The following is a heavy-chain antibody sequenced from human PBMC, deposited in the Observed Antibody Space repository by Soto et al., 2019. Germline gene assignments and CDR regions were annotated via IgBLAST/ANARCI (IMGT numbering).Heavy chain of an antibody. V-gene: IGHV3-66*01. CDR2: IYSGGST. CDR1: GFTVSSNY. Sequence: GSLRLSCAASGFTVSSNYMSWVRQAPGKVLEWVSVIYSGGSTYYADSVKGRFAISRDNSKNTLYLQMNSLRAEDTAVYYCASLFGVVVGVWGKGTTVTVSS. J-gene: IGHJ6*04. CDR3: ASLFGVVVGV. D-gene: IGHD3-22*01.